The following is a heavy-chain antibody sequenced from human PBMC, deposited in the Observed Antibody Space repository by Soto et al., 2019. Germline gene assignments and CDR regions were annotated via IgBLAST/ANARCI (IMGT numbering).Heavy chain of an antibody. CDR3: ARGRTWFAP. V-gene: IGHV3-7*01. CDR2: INQDGSEK. CDR1: GFTFSAFW. Sequence: VGSLRLSCAASGFTFSAFWMSWVRQAPGQGLEWVANINQDGSEKFYLDSVMGRFTISRDSAKNSLYLQMNTLSADDTAIYFCARGRTWFAPWGQGTLVTVSS. J-gene: IGHJ5*02.